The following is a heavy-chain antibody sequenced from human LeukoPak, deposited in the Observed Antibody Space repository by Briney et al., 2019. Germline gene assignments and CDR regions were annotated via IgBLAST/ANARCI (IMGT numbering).Heavy chain of an antibody. CDR3: ARDSGWELRHFFFDD. CDR2: ISPSNGDT. V-gene: IGHV1-18*01. J-gene: IGHJ4*02. D-gene: IGHD1-26*01. CDR1: GYTSTSYS. Sequence: ASVKVSCKASGYTSTSYSINWVRRAPGQGLEWMGWISPSNGDTSYAQELQDRVTMTTDKSPTTVYMELRSLGSDDTAIYYCARDSGWELRHFFFDDWGQRTLVTVSS.